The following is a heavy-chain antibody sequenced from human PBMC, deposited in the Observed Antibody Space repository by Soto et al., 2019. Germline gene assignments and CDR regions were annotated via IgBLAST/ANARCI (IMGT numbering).Heavy chain of an antibody. CDR2: ISAYNGNT. CDR1: GYTFTSDG. V-gene: IGHV1-18*01. D-gene: IGHD2-15*01. CDR3: ARDRVVVVADAFDI. J-gene: IGHJ3*02. Sequence: ASVKVSCKASGYTFTSDGISWVRQAPGQGLERMGWISAYNGNTNYAQKLQGRVTMTTDTSTSTAYVELRSLRSDVTVVYFCARDRVVVVADAFDIWGQETMLTVSS.